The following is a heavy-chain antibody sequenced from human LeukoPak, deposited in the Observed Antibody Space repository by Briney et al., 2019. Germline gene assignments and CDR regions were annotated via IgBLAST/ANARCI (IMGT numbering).Heavy chain of an antibody. CDR2: ISSSGSTI. CDR1: GFTFSSYE. D-gene: IGHD6-13*01. Sequence: GWSLRLSCAASGFTFSSYEMNWFRQAPGKGLEWVSYISSSGSTIYYADSVKGRFTVSIDNAKNSLSLQLNSLRAEDTAVYYCAREAQYSSSSLDYFDYWGQGTLVTVSS. V-gene: IGHV3-48*03. CDR3: AREAQYSSSSLDYFDY. J-gene: IGHJ4*02.